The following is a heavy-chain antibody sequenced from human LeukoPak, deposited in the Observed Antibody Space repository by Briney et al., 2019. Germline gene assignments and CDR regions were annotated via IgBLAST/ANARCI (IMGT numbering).Heavy chain of an antibody. CDR2: IEQDGSEK. CDR3: ARGPDYDFWSGPLGY. J-gene: IGHJ4*02. Sequence: GGSLRLSCAASGFSFSNYWMSWVRQAPGKGLEWVATIEQDGSEKYYVDSVKGRFTVSRDNANNSLYLQMNSLRAEDTAVYYCARGPDYDFWSGPLGYWGQGTLVTVSS. CDR1: GFSFSNYW. D-gene: IGHD3-3*01. V-gene: IGHV3-7*01.